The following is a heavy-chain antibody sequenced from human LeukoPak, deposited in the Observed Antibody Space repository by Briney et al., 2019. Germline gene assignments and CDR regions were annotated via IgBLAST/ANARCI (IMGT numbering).Heavy chain of an antibody. CDR2: INPNSGGT. D-gene: IGHD2-2*01. CDR3: ASICSSTTCPSGAPFDY. CDR1: GYTFTGYY. Sequence: ASVKVSCKASGYTFTGYYMHWVRQAPGQGLEWMGWINPNSGGTNYAQKFQGRVTMTRDTSISTTFMELSSLRSDDTAVYYCASICSSTTCPSGAPFDYWGQGTLVTVSS. V-gene: IGHV1-2*02. J-gene: IGHJ4*02.